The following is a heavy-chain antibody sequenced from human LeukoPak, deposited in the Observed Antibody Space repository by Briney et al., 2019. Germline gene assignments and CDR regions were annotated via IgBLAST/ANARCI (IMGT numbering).Heavy chain of an antibody. CDR3: AKVGYCSGGSCYDY. D-gene: IGHD2-15*01. J-gene: IGHJ4*02. CDR1: GFTFSSYA. Sequence: PGGSLRLSCEASGFTFSSYAMSWVRQAPGKGLEWASAISGSGGSTYYADSVKGRFTISRDNSKNTLYLQMNSLRAEDTAVYYCAKVGYCSGGSCYDYWGQGTLVTVSS. V-gene: IGHV3-23*01. CDR2: ISGSGGST.